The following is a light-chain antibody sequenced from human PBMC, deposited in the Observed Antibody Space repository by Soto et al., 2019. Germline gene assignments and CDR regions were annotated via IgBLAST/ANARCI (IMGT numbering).Light chain of an antibody. CDR3: QRYNSFWT. CDR1: QSISSW. J-gene: IGKJ1*01. CDR2: AAS. Sequence: DIQMTQSPSTLSASVGDRVTTTCRASQSISSWLAWYQQKPGKAPKLLIYAASSLACGVPSRFSGSGSGTEFTLTISRLQAEDFANYYCQRYNSFWTFGQGTKVDIK. V-gene: IGKV1-5*01.